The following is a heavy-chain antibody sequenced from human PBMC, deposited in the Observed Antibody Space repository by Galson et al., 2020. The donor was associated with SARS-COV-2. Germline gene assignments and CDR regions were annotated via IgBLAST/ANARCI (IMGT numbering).Heavy chain of an antibody. CDR1: GGSVRGYY. J-gene: IGHJ4*02. D-gene: IGHD2-2*01. CDR3: ARGGSTSSRQGRVCFFDH. Sequence: SETLSLTCSVSGGSVRGYYWSWIRQSPGKGLEWLGYIYYSGSANYNPSLKSRVTMSVDTSKNHFSVNLSSVTAADTAVYYCARGGSTSSRQGRVCFFDHWGQGTRVTVSS. V-gene: IGHV4-59*02. CDR2: IYYSGSA.